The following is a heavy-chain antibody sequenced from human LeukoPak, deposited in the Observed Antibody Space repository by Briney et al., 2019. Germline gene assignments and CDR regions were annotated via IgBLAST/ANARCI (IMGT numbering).Heavy chain of an antibody. J-gene: IGHJ4*02. V-gene: IGHV1-8*01. CDR1: GYSFITYH. CDR3: ARASEVFSDY. Sequence: ASVKVSCKASGYSFITYHINWVRQATGQGLEWMGWMSPTSGNTGYAQEFQGRVSMTRNTSINTAYMELSGLKSEDTAVYYCARASEVFSDYWGQGTLVTVSS. D-gene: IGHD1-14*01. CDR2: MSPTSGNT.